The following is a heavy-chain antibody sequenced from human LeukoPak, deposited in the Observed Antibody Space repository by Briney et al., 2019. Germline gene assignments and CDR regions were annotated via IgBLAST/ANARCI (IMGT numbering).Heavy chain of an antibody. CDR2: ISYDGSNK. V-gene: IGHV3-30-3*01. Sequence: GGSRRLSCAASGFTFSSYAMHWVRQAPGKGLEWVAVISYDGSNKYYADSVKGRFTISRDNSKNTLYLQMNSLRAEDTAVYYCARDRGSGSNDYDAFDIWGQGTMVTVSS. J-gene: IGHJ3*02. CDR1: GFTFSSYA. CDR3: ARDRGSGSNDYDAFDI. D-gene: IGHD3-10*01.